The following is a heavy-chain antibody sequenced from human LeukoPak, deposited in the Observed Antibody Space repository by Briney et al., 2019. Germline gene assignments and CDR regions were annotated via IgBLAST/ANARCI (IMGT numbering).Heavy chain of an antibody. Sequence: SETLSLTCAVYGGSFSGYYWSWIRQPPGKGLEWIGEINHSGSTNYNPSLKSRVTISVDTSKNQFSLKLSSVTAADTAVYYCARLGGSYPADYWGQGTLVTVSS. CDR1: GGSFSGYY. J-gene: IGHJ4*02. CDR3: ARLGGSYPADY. D-gene: IGHD1-26*01. CDR2: INHSGST. V-gene: IGHV4-34*01.